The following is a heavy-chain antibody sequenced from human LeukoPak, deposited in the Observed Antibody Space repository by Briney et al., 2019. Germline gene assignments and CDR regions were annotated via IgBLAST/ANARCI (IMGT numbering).Heavy chain of an antibody. V-gene: IGHV4-38-2*02. CDR2: IYHSGST. D-gene: IGHD3-22*01. J-gene: IGHJ1*01. CDR1: GYSISSGYY. CDR3: ARVVQSTDSSGFYLPEYFQH. Sequence: SETLSLTCTVSGYSISSGYYWGWIRQPPGKGLEWIGSIYHSGSTYYNPSLKSRVTISVDMSKNHFSLRLRSVTAADTAMYYCARVVQSTDSSGFYLPEYFQHWGQGTLVTVSS.